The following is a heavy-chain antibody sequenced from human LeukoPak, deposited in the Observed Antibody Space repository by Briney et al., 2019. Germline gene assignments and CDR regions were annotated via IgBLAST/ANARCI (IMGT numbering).Heavy chain of an antibody. V-gene: IGHV5-51*01. CDR3: AREAPCKPLRGGAPCRVADY. D-gene: IGHD2/OR15-2a*01. CDR1: GYSFTRYW. CDR2: IYPGDYDT. Sequence: GCLKISCMGSGYSFTRYWVGWVRQMPGKGLEWKSLIYPGDYDTRHSPCFQGTVTISGDKSISTAYRQWSSLKASDTAMYYCAREAPCKPLRGGAPCRVADYWGQGTLVSVSS. J-gene: IGHJ4*02.